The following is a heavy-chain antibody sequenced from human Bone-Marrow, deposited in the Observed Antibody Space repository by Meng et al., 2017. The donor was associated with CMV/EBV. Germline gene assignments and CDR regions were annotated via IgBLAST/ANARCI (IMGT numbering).Heavy chain of an antibody. D-gene: IGHD7-27*01. Sequence: GGSLRLSCAASGFTFSSYWMSWVRQAPGKGLEWVSSISSSSSYIYYADSVKGRFTISRDNAKNSLYLQMNSLRAEDTAVYYCARDPNTNWGLGYYYYYGMDVWGQGTTVTVSS. CDR3: ARDPNTNWGLGYYYYYGMDV. J-gene: IGHJ6*02. V-gene: IGHV3-21*01. CDR2: ISSSSSYI. CDR1: GFTFSSYW.